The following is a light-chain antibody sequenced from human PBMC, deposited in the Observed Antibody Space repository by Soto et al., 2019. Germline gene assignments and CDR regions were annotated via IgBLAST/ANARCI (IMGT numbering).Light chain of an antibody. CDR3: QQLNHYPFP. CDR2: AAS. Sequence: GDRVTITCRASQGISSYVAWYQQKPGKAPNLLIYAASTLQSGVPSRVSGSGSGTEFTLTISSLQPDAVATYYCQQLNHYPFPVAPGTKVDLK. V-gene: IGKV1-9*01. CDR1: QGISSY. J-gene: IGKJ3*01.